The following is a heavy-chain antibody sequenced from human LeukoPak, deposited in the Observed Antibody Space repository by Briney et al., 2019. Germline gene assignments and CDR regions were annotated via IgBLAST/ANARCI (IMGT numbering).Heavy chain of an antibody. CDR3: AKPYCSSSSCYGVLNA. Sequence: PGGSLRLSCAASGFAFTSYGMHWVRQAPGKGLEWVAIISYDGSKKYYTDSVKGRFTISRDNSNNTLCLQMNSLTVEDTDVYYGAKPYCSSSSCYGVLNAWGQGTLVTVSS. D-gene: IGHD2-2*01. J-gene: IGHJ5*02. V-gene: IGHV3-30*18. CDR2: ISYDGSKK. CDR1: GFAFTSYG.